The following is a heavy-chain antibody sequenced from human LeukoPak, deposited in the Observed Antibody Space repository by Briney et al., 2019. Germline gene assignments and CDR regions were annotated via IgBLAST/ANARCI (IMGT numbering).Heavy chain of an antibody. D-gene: IGHD2/OR15-2a*01. CDR3: ATYRQVLLPFES. CDR1: GFTFSTFA. V-gene: IGHV3-23*01. CDR2: IFPSGGEI. J-gene: IGHJ4*02. Sequence: GGSLRLSFEASGFTFSTFAMIWVRHPPGKGLEWVSSIFPSGGEIHYADSVRGRFTISRDNSKSTLSLQMNSLRAEDTAIYCCATYRQVLLPFESWGQGTLVTVSS.